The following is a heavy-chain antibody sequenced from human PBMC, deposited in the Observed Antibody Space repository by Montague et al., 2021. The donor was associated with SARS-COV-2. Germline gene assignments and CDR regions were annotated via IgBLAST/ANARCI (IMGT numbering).Heavy chain of an antibody. Sequence: SETLSLTCAVYGGSFSGYYWSWIRQPPGKGLEWIGEINHSGSTKYNPSLKSRVTISVDTSKNQFSLKLSSVTAADTAVYYCARLPGYYDFWSGSFDYWGQGTLVTVSS. CDR2: INHSGST. J-gene: IGHJ4*02. CDR1: GGSFSGYY. CDR3: ARLPGYYDFWSGSFDY. V-gene: IGHV4-34*01. D-gene: IGHD3-3*01.